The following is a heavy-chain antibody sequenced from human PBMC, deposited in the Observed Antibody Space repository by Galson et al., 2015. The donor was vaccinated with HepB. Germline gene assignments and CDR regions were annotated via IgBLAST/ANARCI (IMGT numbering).Heavy chain of an antibody. CDR2: IIPIFGTA. Sequence: SVKVSCKASGGTFSSYAISWVRQAPGQGLEWMGGIIPIFGTANYAQKFQGRVTITADESTSTAYMELSSLRSEDTAVYYCARGGRPVPSLSATYYYYGMDVWGQGTTVTVSS. CDR1: GGTFSSYA. V-gene: IGHV1-69*13. D-gene: IGHD2-2*01. J-gene: IGHJ6*02. CDR3: ARGGRPVPSLSATYYYYGMDV.